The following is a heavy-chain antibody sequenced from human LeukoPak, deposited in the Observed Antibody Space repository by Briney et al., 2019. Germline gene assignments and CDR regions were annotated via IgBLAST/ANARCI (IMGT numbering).Heavy chain of an antibody. CDR1: GYTFTSYY. CDR2: INPSGGST. J-gene: IGHJ3*02. Sequence: GASVKVSCKASGYTFTSYYMHWVRQAPGQGLEWMGIINPSGGSTSYAQKFQGRVTMTRDTSISTAYMELSRLRSDDTAVYYCARAAAAGTSHDAFDIWGQGTMVTVSS. CDR3: ARAAAAGTSHDAFDI. V-gene: IGHV1-46*01. D-gene: IGHD6-13*01.